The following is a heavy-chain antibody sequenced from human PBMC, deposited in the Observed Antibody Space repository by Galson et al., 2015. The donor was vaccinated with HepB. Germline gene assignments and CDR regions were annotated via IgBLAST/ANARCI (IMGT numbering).Heavy chain of an antibody. CDR3: ARRGYYYGSGSYHYLYYFDY. CDR2: ISSSSSYT. V-gene: IGHV3-11*03. J-gene: IGHJ4*02. CDR1: GFTFSDYY. D-gene: IGHD3-10*01. Sequence: SLRLSCAASGFTFSDYYMSWIRQAPGKGLEWVSYISSSSSYTNYADSVKGRFTISRDNAKNSLYLQMNSLRAEDTAVYYCARRGYYYGSGSYHYLYYFDYWGQGTLVTVSS.